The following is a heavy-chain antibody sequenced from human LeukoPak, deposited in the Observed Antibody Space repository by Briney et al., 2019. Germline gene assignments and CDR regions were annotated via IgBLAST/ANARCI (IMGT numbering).Heavy chain of an antibody. CDR2: IYSGGST. CDR1: GFTVSSNY. CDR3: AREDRRNYDILTGYYNRNYYYGMDV. V-gene: IGHV3-53*01. D-gene: IGHD3-9*01. Sequence: GGSLRLSCAASGFTVSSNYMSWVRQAPGKGLEWVSVIYSGGSTYYADSVKGRFTISRDNSKNTLYLQMNSLRAEDTAVYYCAREDRRNYDILTGYYNRNYYYGMDVWGQGTTVTVSS. J-gene: IGHJ6*02.